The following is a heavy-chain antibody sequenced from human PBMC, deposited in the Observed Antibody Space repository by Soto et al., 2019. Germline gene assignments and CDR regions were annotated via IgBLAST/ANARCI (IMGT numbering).Heavy chain of an antibody. V-gene: IGHV3-66*01. Sequence: EVQLVESGGDLVQPGGFLRLSCAASGFTVSRKYMTWVRQAPGKGLEWVSLIYSGGGTYYAGSVKGRFTISRDNSKNTLYLQMNSLRAEDTAVYYCATRTSGDYPYFDYWGQGTLVTVSS. CDR1: GFTVSRKY. CDR2: IYSGGGT. D-gene: IGHD4-17*01. J-gene: IGHJ4*02. CDR3: ATRTSGDYPYFDY.